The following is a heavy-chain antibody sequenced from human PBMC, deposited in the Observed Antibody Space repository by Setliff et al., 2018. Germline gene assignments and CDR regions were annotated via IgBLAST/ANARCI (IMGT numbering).Heavy chain of an antibody. V-gene: IGHV1-69*05. CDR3: ARDGKQQLVFPPRFETDY. J-gene: IGHJ4*02. CDR2: IIPIFGTS. D-gene: IGHD6-13*01. CDR1: GGTFNTYV. Sequence: SVKVSCKASGGTFNTYVISWVRQAPSQGLEWMGMIIPIFGTSNYAQKFQARVTMTTDESTSTAYMELSSLRSDDTAVYYCARDGKQQLVFPPRFETDYWGQGTLVTVSS.